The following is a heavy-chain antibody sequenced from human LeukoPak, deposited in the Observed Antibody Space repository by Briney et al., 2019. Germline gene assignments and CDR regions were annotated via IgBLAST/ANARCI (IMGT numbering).Heavy chain of an antibody. CDR3: TRVGYIDEGIDY. J-gene: IGHJ4*02. CDR1: GFPFSSYW. D-gene: IGHD5-24*01. V-gene: IGHV3-7*04. CDR2: IKQDGSKK. Sequence: GGSLRLSCVASGFPFSSYWMTWVRQAPGKGLEWVANIKQDGSKKFYVDSVKGRFTISRDNAKNSLYLQMNSLRAEDTAIYYCTRVGYIDEGIDYWGQGTLVTVSS.